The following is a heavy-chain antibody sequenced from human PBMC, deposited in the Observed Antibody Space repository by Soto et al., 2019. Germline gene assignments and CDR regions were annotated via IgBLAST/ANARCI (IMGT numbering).Heavy chain of an antibody. J-gene: IGHJ4*02. CDR2: ISGSGGSI. CDR1: GFPFRRYS. D-gene: IGHD4-17*01. V-gene: IGHV3-23*01. Sequence: AGGALRLSCASSGFPFRRYSMSLGRQAPGKGLEWVSAISGSGGSIYYADSVKGRFTISRDNSKNTLYLQMNSLGAVDTAVYYCAKELGYGDSGYWGQGTLVTV. CDR3: AKELGYGDSGY.